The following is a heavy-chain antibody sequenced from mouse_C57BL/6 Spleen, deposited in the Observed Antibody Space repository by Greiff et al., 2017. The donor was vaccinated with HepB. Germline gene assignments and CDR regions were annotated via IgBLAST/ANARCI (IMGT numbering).Heavy chain of an antibody. CDR2: ISSGSSTI. V-gene: IGHV5-17*01. CDR1: GFTFSDYG. J-gene: IGHJ3*01. Sequence: EVQLVESGGGLVKPGGSLKLSCAASGFTFSDYGMHWVRQAPEKGLEWVAYISSGSSTIYYADTVKGRFTISRDNAKNTLFLQMTSLRSEDTAMYYCARTSNWDVGFAYWGQGTLVTVSA. CDR3: ARTSNWDVGFAY. D-gene: IGHD4-1*01.